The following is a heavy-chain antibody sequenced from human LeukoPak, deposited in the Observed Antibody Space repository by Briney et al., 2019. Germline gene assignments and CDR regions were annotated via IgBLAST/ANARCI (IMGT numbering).Heavy chain of an antibody. CDR1: GGSISSYY. V-gene: IGHV4-4*07. CDR3: ARPLGRGATTSWYFDL. J-gene: IGHJ2*01. D-gene: IGHD1-26*01. CDR2: IYTSGST. Sequence: SETLSLTCTVSGGSISSYYWSWIRQPAGKGLEWIGRIYTSGSTNYNPSLKSRVTMSVDTSKNQFSLKLSSVTAADTAVYYCARPLGRGATTSWYFDLWGRGTLVTVSS.